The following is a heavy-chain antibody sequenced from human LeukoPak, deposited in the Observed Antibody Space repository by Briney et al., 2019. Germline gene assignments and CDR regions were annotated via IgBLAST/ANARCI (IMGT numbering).Heavy chain of an antibody. CDR3: ARGSLKTVTPRFYGMDV. D-gene: IGHD4-17*01. CDR1: GGSISSGSYY. J-gene: IGHJ6*04. Sequence: PSQTLSLTCTVSGGSISSGSYYWSWIRQPAGKGLEWIGRIYTSGSTNYNPSLKSRVTISVDTSKNQFSLKLSSVTAADTAVYYCARGSLKTVTPRFYGMDVWGKGTTVTVSS. V-gene: IGHV4-61*02. CDR2: IYTSGST.